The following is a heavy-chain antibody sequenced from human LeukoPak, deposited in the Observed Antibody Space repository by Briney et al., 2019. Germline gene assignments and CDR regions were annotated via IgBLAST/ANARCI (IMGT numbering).Heavy chain of an antibody. CDR3: ARALGDQPDYYYGMDV. J-gene: IGHJ6*02. Sequence: GGSLRLSCAASGFTFSSYEMHWVRQAPGKGLEWVSYITSSGSTMYYADSVKGRFTISRDNADNSLFLQMNSLRAEDTAVYYCARALGDQPDYYYGMDVWGQGTTVTVSS. CDR1: GFTFSSYE. V-gene: IGHV3-48*03. CDR2: ITSSGSTM. D-gene: IGHD2-2*01.